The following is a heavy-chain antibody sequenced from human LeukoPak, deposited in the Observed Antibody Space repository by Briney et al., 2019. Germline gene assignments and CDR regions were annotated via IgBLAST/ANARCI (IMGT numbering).Heavy chain of an antibody. D-gene: IGHD6-19*01. Sequence: GGSLRLSCAASGLIVNNSYMSWVRQAPGKGLEWVSITYRDGNTNYADSVKGRFTISRDNSKNTLSLQMNSLRAEDTAVYYCACSGPYSNGGVITDYWGQGTLVTVSS. CDR3: ACSGPYSNGGVITDY. CDR2: TYRDGNT. CDR1: GLIVNNSY. J-gene: IGHJ4*02. V-gene: IGHV3-66*01.